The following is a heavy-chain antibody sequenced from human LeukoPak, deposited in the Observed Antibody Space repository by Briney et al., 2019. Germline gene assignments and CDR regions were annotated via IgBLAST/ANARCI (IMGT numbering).Heavy chain of an antibody. CDR1: GGSISSYY. J-gene: IGHJ6*03. V-gene: IGHV4-39*07. CDR3: ARDPGSSWYVDV. Sequence: SETLSLTCTVSGGSISSYYWGWIRQPPGKGLEWIGSIYSAGSTYYNPSLESRVTMSIDTSKNQFSLKLSSVTAADTAIYYCARDPGSSWYVDVWGKGTTVTVSS. CDR2: IYSAGST. D-gene: IGHD6-13*01.